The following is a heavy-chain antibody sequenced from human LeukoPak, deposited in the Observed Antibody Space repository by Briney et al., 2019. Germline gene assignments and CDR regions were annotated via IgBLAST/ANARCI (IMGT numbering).Heavy chain of an antibody. J-gene: IGHJ3*02. CDR2: ISWNSGSI. D-gene: IGHD6-19*01. CDR1: GFTFDDYA. CDR3: AKGITKPNQWRQWLAYSDAFDI. V-gene: IGHV3-9*01. Sequence: GGSLRLSCAASGFTFDDYAMHWVRQAPGKGLEWVSGISWNSGSIGYADSVKGRFTISRDNAKNSLYLQMNSLRAEDTALYYCAKGITKPNQWRQWLAYSDAFDIWGQGTMVTVSS.